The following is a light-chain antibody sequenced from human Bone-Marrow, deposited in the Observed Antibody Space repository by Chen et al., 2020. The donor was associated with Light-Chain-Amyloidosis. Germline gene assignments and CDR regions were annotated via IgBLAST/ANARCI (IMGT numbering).Light chain of an antibody. CDR2: RNN. CDR1: SSNIGINY. V-gene: IGLV1-47*01. Sequence: QSVLTQPPSASGPPGQRVTISCPGASSNIGINYVYWYQHFPGGAPNLLSDRNNHRPSGVPYREGAAECGTSGFRAVGGLRSEGGAAYSCAAREEGVGGHGFGTGTKVIVV. CDR3: AAREEGVGGHG. J-gene: IGLJ1*01.